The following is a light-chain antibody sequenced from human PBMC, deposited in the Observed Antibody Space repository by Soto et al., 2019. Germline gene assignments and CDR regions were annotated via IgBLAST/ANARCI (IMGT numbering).Light chain of an antibody. V-gene: IGKV3-20*01. Sequence: EIVLTQSPGTLSLSPGERATLSYRASRSISSTYLAWYQQKPGQAPRLLIYGASTRATGIPDRFSGSGSGTDFTLTISRLEPEDFAVYYCQQYGSPVTFGQGTKLEIK. J-gene: IGKJ2*01. CDR1: RSISSTY. CDR3: QQYGSPVT. CDR2: GAS.